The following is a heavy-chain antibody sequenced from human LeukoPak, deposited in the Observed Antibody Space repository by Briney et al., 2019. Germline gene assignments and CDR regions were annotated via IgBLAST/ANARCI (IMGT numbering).Heavy chain of an antibody. CDR3: ARTIRGYCTNGVCYNWFDP. J-gene: IGHJ5*02. V-gene: IGHV4-59*08. CDR1: GGSLSSYY. D-gene: IGHD2-8*01. Sequence: PSETLSLTCTVSGGSLSSYYWSWIRQPPGKGLEWIGYIYYSGSTNYNPSLKSRVTISVDTSKNQFSLKLSSVTAADTAVYYCARTIRGYCTNGVCYNWFDPWGQGTLVTVSS. CDR2: IYYSGST.